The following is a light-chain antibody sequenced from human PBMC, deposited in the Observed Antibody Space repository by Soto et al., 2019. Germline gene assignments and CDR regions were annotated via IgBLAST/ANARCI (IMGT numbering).Light chain of an antibody. J-gene: IGLJ1*01. CDR1: SSNIGAGYD. Sequence: QSVLTQPPSLSGAPGQRVTISCTGSSSNIGAGYDVHWYQQLPGTAPKLLIYANTNRPSGVPDRFSGSKSGTSASLAITGLRAEDEADDYCQSYYSGRSGYVFGTGTKVTVL. CDR2: ANT. V-gene: IGLV1-40*01. CDR3: QSYYSGRSGYV.